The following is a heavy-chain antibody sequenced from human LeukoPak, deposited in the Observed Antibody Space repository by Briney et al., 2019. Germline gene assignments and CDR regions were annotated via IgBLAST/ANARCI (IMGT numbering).Heavy chain of an antibody. CDR2: IKQDGREK. J-gene: IGHJ6*03. V-gene: IGHV3-7*01. CDR1: GFTFSSYW. D-gene: IGHD3-22*01. Sequence: PGGSLRLSCAASGFTFSSYWMSWVRQAPGKGLEWVANIKQDGREKYYVDSVKGRFTISRDNAKNSLYLQMNSLRAEDTAVYYCARKPLWTYYDSSGYMVYYMDVWGKGTTVTVSS. CDR3: ARKPLWTYYDSSGYMVYYMDV.